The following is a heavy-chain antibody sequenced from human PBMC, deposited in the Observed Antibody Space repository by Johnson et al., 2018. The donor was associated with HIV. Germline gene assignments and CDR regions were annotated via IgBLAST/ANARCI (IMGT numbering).Heavy chain of an antibody. D-gene: IGHD5-18*01. Sequence: QEQLVESGGGVVQPGRSLRLSCAASGFTFSSYAMHWVRQAPGKGLEWVAVISYDGSNKHYADSVKGRFTISRDNSKNTLYLQMNSLRAEDTAVYYCASSEGARYSYGYPDSQGDAFDIWGQGTMVTVSS. CDR2: ISYDGSNK. CDR3: ASSEGARYSYGYPDSQGDAFDI. J-gene: IGHJ3*02. CDR1: GFTFSSYA. V-gene: IGHV3-30-3*01.